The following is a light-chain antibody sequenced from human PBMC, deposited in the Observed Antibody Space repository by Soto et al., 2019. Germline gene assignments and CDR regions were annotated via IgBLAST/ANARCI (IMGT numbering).Light chain of an antibody. CDR2: EVT. J-gene: IGLJ2*01. CDR3: LLYYGAAVV. V-gene: IGLV2-14*01. Sequence: QSALTQPASVSGSPGQSITISCTGTSSDVGAYNYVSWYQHHPGKVPKLLIYEVTNRPSGVSDRFSGSKSGNTASLTISGLQAEDEADYYCLLYYGAAVVFGGGTKVTVL. CDR1: SSDVGAYNY.